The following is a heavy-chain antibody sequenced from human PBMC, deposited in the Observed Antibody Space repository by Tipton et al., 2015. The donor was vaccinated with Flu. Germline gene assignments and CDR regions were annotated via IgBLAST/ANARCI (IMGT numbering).Heavy chain of an antibody. Sequence: TLSLTCNVSDDAINNNDYYWGWVRLPPGKGLEWIGIVHYTGYTFYNPSLNSRLTISVDTSKNQFSLKLDSVTAADTAICYCARSPRASNMRVAEYFQDWGQGTLVTVSS. D-gene: IGHD3-22*01. J-gene: IGHJ1*01. V-gene: IGHV4-39*01. CDR3: ARSPRASNMRVAEYFQD. CDR2: VHYTGYT. CDR1: DDAINNNDYY.